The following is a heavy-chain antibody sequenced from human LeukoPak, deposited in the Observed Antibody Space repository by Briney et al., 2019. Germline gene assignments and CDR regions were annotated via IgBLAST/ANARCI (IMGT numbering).Heavy chain of an antibody. V-gene: IGHV4-39*01. D-gene: IGHD2-15*01. CDR1: GGSISSYY. CDR3: ARHMGYCSGGSCWRPYYYYGMDV. CDR2: IYYSGST. J-gene: IGHJ6*02. Sequence: SETLSLTCTVSGGSISSYYWSWIRQPPGKGLEWIGSIYYSGSTYYNPSLKSRVTISVDTSKNQFSLKLSSVTAADTAMYYCARHMGYCSGGSCWRPYYYYGMDVWGQGTTVTVSS.